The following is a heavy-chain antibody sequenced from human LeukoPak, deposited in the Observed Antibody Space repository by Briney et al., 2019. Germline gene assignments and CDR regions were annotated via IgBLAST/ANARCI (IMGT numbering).Heavy chain of an antibody. CDR3: AKEIDYGGNSFDY. CDR1: GFTFSSFA. V-gene: IGHV3-30*18. D-gene: IGHD4-23*01. Sequence: PGGSLRPPCAASGFTFSSFAMHWVRQAPGKGLEWVAVLSYDGTNKYYADSVKGRFTISRDNSKNTLYLQMNSLRAEDTAIYYCAKEIDYGGNSFDYWGQGTLVTVSS. CDR2: LSYDGTNK. J-gene: IGHJ4*02.